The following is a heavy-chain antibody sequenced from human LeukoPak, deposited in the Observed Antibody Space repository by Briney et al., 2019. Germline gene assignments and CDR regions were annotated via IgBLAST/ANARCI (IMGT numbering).Heavy chain of an antibody. CDR3: ARAPYYYDSSGYCIDY. J-gene: IGHJ4*02. CDR2: IYYSGST. D-gene: IGHD3-22*01. V-gene: IGHV4-30-4*01. CDR1: GGSISSYY. Sequence: SETLSLTCTVSGGSISSYYWSWIRQPPGKGLEWIGYIYYSGSTYYNPSLKSRVTISVDTSKNQFSLKLSSVTAADTAVYYCARAPYYYDSSGYCIDYWGQGTLVTVPS.